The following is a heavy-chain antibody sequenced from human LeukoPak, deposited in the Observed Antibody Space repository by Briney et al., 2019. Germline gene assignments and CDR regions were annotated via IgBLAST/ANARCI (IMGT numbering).Heavy chain of an antibody. CDR3: AREMLAAVAAQS. CDR2: IKKDGSEK. CDR1: GFTFSSYE. V-gene: IGHV3-7*01. D-gene: IGHD6-19*01. Sequence: PGGSLRLSCAASGFTFSSYEMNWVRQAPGKGLEWVANIKKDGSEKYYVDSVKGRFTISRDNAKNSLYLQMNSLRAEDTAVYYCAREMLAAVAAQSWGQGTLVTVSS. J-gene: IGHJ5*02.